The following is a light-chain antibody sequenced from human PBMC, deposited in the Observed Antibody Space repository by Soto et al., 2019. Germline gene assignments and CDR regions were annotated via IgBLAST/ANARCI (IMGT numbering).Light chain of an antibody. Sequence: DIQMTQSPSSLSAYVGDRVTITCRASQSISTYLNWYLQKLGKAPKLLIHDASSLQSGVPSRFSGSGSGTDFALTINSLQPEDFATIYCQQTYSTPWTFGQGTKV. CDR1: QSISTY. V-gene: IGKV1-39*01. CDR2: DAS. CDR3: QQTYSTPWT. J-gene: IGKJ1*01.